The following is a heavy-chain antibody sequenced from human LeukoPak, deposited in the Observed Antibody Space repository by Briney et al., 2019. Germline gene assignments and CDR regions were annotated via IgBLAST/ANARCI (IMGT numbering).Heavy chain of an antibody. J-gene: IGHJ4*02. CDR3: ARGQRESPVWSRGPSYYFDY. CDR2: IYSGGST. Sequence: GGSLRLSCAASGFTVSSNYMSWVRQAPGKGLEWVSVIYSGGSTYYADSVKGRFTISRDNSKNTLYLQMNSLRAEDTAVYYCARGQRESPVWSRGPSYYFDYWGQGTLVTVSS. V-gene: IGHV3-53*01. D-gene: IGHD3-10*01. CDR1: GFTVSSNY.